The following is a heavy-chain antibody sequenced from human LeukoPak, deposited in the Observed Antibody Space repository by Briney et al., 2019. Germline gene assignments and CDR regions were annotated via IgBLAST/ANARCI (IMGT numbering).Heavy chain of an antibody. J-gene: IGHJ4*02. CDR1: GYTFTGYY. CDR2: INPNSGGT. V-gene: IGHV1-2*02. D-gene: IGHD1-26*01. CDR3: ARLGSGLWSGGATDGFDY. Sequence: ASVKVSCKASGYTFTGYYMHWVRQAPGQGLEWMGWINPNSGGTNYAQKFQGRVTMTRDTSISTAYMELSRLRSDDTAVYYCARLGSGLWSGGATDGFDYWGQGTLVTVSS.